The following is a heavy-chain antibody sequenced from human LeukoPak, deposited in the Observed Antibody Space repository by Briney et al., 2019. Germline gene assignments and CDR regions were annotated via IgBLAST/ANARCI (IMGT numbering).Heavy chain of an antibody. Sequence: GASVKVSCKASGGTFSSYAISWVRQAPGQGLEWMGGIIPIFGTANYAQKFQGRVTITADESTSTAYMELSSLRSEDTAVYYCARGPSYCGSTSCYTPPYYYGMDVWGQGTTVTVSS. CDR3: ARGPSYCGSTSCYTPPYYYGMDV. J-gene: IGHJ6*02. CDR2: IIPIFGTA. V-gene: IGHV1-69*13. CDR1: GGTFSSYA. D-gene: IGHD2-2*02.